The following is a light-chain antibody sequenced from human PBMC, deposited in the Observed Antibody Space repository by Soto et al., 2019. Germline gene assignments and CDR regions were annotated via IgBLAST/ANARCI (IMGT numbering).Light chain of an antibody. CDR3: SAWDNSLNGYV. CDR1: SSNIGSNT. J-gene: IGLJ1*01. CDR2: TAG. Sequence: QSVLTQPLSASASPGQRVTISCSGGSSNIGSNTVAWYQHLPGTAPPRLIFTAGQRPAGVPGRFSGSKSGTSASLAISGLQSEYGGDYYCSAWDNSLNGYVFGPGTKVTVL. V-gene: IGLV1-44*01.